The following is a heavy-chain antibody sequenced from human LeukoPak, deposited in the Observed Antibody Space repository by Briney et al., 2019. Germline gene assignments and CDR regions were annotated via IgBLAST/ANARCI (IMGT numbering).Heavy chain of an antibody. D-gene: IGHD3-9*01. Sequence: ETLSLTCTVSGGSISSYYWSWVRQAPGKGLEWVSAISGSGGSTYYADSVKGRFTISRDNSKNTLYLQMNSLRAEDTAVYYCAKDNSWYYDILTGYYNWGQGTLVTVSS. CDR2: ISGSGGST. CDR1: GGSISSYY. CDR3: AKDNSWYYDILTGYYN. J-gene: IGHJ4*02. V-gene: IGHV3-23*01.